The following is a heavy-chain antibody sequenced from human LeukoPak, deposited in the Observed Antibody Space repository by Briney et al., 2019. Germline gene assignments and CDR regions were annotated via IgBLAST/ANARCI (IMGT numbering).Heavy chain of an antibody. CDR1: GGSISSYY. Sequence: SETLSLTCTVSGGSISSYYWSWIRQPPGKGLEWIGYIYYSGSTNYNPSLKSRVTISVDTSKNQFSLKLSPVTAADTAVYYCARDLGTSADWGQGTLVTVSS. V-gene: IGHV4-59*01. J-gene: IGHJ4*02. CDR2: IYYSGST. D-gene: IGHD1-7*01. CDR3: ARDLGTSAD.